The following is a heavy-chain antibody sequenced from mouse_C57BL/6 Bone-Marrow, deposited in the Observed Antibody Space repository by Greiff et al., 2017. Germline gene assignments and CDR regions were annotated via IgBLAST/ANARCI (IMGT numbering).Heavy chain of an antibody. CDR3: ARGDYYGSSWYFDV. Sequence: QVQLKESGAELVKPGASVKISCKASGYAFSSYWMNWVKQRPGKGLEWIGQIYPGDGDTNYNGKFKGKATLTADKSSSTAYMQLSSLTSEDSAVYFCARGDYYGSSWYFDVWGTGTTVTVSS. CDR1: GYAFSSYW. V-gene: IGHV1-80*01. CDR2: IYPGDGDT. D-gene: IGHD1-1*01. J-gene: IGHJ1*03.